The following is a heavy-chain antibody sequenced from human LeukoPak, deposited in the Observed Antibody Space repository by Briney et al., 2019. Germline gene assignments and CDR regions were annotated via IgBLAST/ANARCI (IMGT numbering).Heavy chain of an antibody. CDR2: IYSGGST. Sequence: SETLSLTCTVSGGSISSSSYYWGWIRQPPGKGLEWIGRIYSGGSTNYNPSLKSRVLISMDTSKNQFSLRLNSVTAADTAVYYCARDSHWFGEFGGENNWLDPWGQGTLVTVSS. V-gene: IGHV4-39*07. CDR1: GGSISSSSYY. D-gene: IGHD3-10*01. CDR3: ARDSHWFGEFGGENNWLDP. J-gene: IGHJ5*02.